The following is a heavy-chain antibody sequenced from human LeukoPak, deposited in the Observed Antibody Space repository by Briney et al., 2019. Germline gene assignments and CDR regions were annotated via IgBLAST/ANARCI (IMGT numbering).Heavy chain of an antibody. J-gene: IGHJ4*02. CDR3: ARVLLSGSYSFNY. D-gene: IGHD1-26*01. CDR2: IYYSGST. CDR1: GGSISSSSYY. V-gene: IGHV4-39*01. Sequence: PSETLSLTCTDSGGSISSSSYYWGWIRQPPGKGLEWIGSIYYSGSTYYNPSLKSRVTISVDTSKNQFSLKLSSVTAADTAVYYCARVLLSGSYSFNYWGQGTLVTVSS.